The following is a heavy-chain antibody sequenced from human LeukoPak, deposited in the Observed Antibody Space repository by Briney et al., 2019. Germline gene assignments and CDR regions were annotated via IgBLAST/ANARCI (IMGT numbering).Heavy chain of an antibody. D-gene: IGHD4-23*01. Sequence: PSETLSLTCTVSGGSISGYYWSWIRQPPGKGLEWIGYIYYSGSTNYNPSLKSRVTISVDTSKNQFSLKLSSVTAADTAVYYCASTYGGNSRYYYYYGMDVWGQGTTVTVSS. V-gene: IGHV4-59*01. J-gene: IGHJ6*02. CDR1: GGSISGYY. CDR2: IYYSGST. CDR3: ASTYGGNSRYYYYYGMDV.